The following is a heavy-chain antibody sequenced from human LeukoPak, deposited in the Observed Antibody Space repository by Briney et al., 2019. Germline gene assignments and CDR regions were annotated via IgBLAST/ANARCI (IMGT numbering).Heavy chain of an antibody. CDR2: LSFRSNYI. Sequence: GGPLRLSCAASGYTFSSYSINWVRQAPGKGLEWVSSLSFRSNYIYYADSVRGRFRISRDDARDSLYLQMNSLRAEDTAVYYCVRLRRNSDTSGFYYYYDFWGQGTLVTVSS. V-gene: IGHV3-21*01. D-gene: IGHD3-22*01. CDR3: VRLRRNSDTSGFYYYYDF. J-gene: IGHJ4*02. CDR1: GYTFSSYS.